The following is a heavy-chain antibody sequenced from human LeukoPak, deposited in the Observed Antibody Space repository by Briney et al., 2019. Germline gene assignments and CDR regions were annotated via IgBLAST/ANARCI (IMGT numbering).Heavy chain of an antibody. V-gene: IGHV5-51*01. CDR2: IYPGDSDT. Sequence: GESLKISCKGSGYSFTSYWIGWVRQMPGKGLEWMGIIYPGDSDTRYSPSFQGQVTISADKSISTAYLQWSSLEASDTAMYYCARPVGYYYDSSGRWAFDILGQGTMVTVSS. CDR3: ARPVGYYYDSSGRWAFDI. CDR1: GYSFTSYW. J-gene: IGHJ3*02. D-gene: IGHD3-22*01.